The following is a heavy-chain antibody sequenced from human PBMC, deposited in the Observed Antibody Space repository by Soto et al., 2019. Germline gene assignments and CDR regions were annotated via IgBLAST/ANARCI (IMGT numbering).Heavy chain of an antibody. D-gene: IGHD6-25*01. Sequence: EVQLVESGGGLIQPGGSLRLSCAVSGFTVSNNYMSWVRQAPGKGLEGVSVIYSGGYTAYGDSVKGRFTISRDNSKNNFFLKIKTLGADDRAWYYCATQRGGGGYWGQGTLVTVSS. CDR3: ATQRGGGGY. V-gene: IGHV3-53*01. J-gene: IGHJ4*02. CDR1: GFTVSNNY. CDR2: IYSGGYT.